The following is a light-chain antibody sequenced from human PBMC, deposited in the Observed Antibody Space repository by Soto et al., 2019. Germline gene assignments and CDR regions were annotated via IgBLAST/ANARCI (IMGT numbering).Light chain of an antibody. J-gene: IGLJ1*01. V-gene: IGLV2-8*01. Sequence: QSALTQPPSASGSPGQSVTISCTGTSSDVGGYNFVSWYQQHPGKAPKLMIYEVSKRPSGVPDRFSGSKSGNTASLTVSGLQAEDEADYYCCSYAGSSLVFGTGTKLTVL. CDR3: CSYAGSSLV. CDR2: EVS. CDR1: SSDVGGYNF.